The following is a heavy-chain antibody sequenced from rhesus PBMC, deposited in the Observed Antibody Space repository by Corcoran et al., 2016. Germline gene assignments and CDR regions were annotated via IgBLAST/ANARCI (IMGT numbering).Heavy chain of an antibody. Sequence: QVQLQESGPGLVKPSETLSLTCAVSGGSISGYYYWSWIRQPPGKGLEWIGSSYGCGSSYSLDPSPTRRVTLSVDTSKNQFSLTLSSVAAADTAVYYCASDPPGYSGYTPFDYWGQGVLVTVSS. V-gene: IGHV4S14*01. D-gene: IGHD5-42*01. CDR1: GGSISGYYY. CDR3: ASDPPGYSGYTPFDY. J-gene: IGHJ4*01. CDR2: SYGCGSSY.